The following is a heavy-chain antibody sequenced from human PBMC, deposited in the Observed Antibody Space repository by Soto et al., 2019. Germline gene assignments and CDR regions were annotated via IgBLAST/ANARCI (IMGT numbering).Heavy chain of an antibody. Sequence: GESLKISCKGSGYSFTSYWISWVRQMPWKGLEWMGRMEPSDSYTNYSPFFEGHVTISADKSISTAYLQWSSLKASAIAMYYCATQGRDGYNLANWGQGRLVTVSS. CDR3: ATQGRDGYNLAN. D-gene: IGHD5-12*01. J-gene: IGHJ4*02. V-gene: IGHV5-10-1*01. CDR1: GYSFTSYW. CDR2: MEPSDSYT.